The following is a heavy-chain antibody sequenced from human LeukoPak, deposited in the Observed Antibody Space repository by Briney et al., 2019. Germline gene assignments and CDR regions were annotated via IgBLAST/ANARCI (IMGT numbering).Heavy chain of an antibody. D-gene: IGHD2-8*01. V-gene: IGHV3-21*01. CDR1: GFTFSSYS. CDR2: ISSSSSYI. J-gene: IGHJ5*02. Sequence: GSLRLSCAASGFTFSSYSMNWVRQAPGKGLEWVSSISSSSSYIYYADSVKGRFTISRDNAKNSLYLQMNSLRAEDTAVYYCARGSLGYCTNGVCSWFDPWGQGTLVTVSS. CDR3: ARGSLGYCTNGVCSWFDP.